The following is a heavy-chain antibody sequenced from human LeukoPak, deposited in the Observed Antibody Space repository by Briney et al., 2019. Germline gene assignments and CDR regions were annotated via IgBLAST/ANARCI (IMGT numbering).Heavy chain of an antibody. D-gene: IGHD3-10*01. Sequence: GGSLRLSCAASGFTFSNAWMSWVRQAPGKGLVWVGRIKSKTDGGTTDYAAPVKGRFTISRDDSKNTLYLQMNSLKTEDTAVYYCTTLVRSDNYYYYYMDVWGKGTTVTVSS. J-gene: IGHJ6*03. CDR2: IKSKTDGGTT. V-gene: IGHV3-15*01. CDR3: TTLVRSDNYYYYYMDV. CDR1: GFTFSNAW.